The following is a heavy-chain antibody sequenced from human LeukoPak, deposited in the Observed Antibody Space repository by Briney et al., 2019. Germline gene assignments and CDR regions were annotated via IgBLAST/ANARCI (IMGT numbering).Heavy chain of an antibody. V-gene: IGHV3-13*01. CDR2: IGTAGDT. CDR3: VRQQTPHGNFDY. Sequence: PGGSLRLSCATSGFTFSNHAMHWVRQASGKGLEWASAIGTAGDTFYPGSVKGRFTISRENAKNSLSLQMNSLRAEDTAVYYCVRQQTPHGNFDYWGQGTLVTVSS. J-gene: IGHJ4*02. CDR1: GFTFSNHA. D-gene: IGHD1-26*01.